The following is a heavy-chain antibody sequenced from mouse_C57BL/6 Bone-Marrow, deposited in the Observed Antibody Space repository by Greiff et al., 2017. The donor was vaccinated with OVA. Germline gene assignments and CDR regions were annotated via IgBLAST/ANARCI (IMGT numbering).Heavy chain of an antibody. Sequence: VQVVESGPGLVAPSQRLSITCTVSGFSLTSYGVHWVRQPPGKGLEWLVVIWSDGSTTYNSALKSRLSISKENAKSQVLLTMNSLQTDDTAMYYCARHMDYDYFCYAMDYRGQGTSVTVSS. V-gene: IGHV2-6-1*01. CDR1: GFSLTSYG. D-gene: IGHD2-4*01. J-gene: IGHJ4*01. CDR3: ARHMDYDYFCYAMDY. CDR2: IWSDGST.